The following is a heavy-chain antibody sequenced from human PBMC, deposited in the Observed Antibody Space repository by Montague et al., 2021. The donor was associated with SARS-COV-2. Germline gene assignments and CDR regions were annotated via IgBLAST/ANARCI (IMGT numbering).Heavy chain of an antibody. Sequence: SETLSLTCAVSGGSFSDYYWSWIRQPPGKGLEWIGLEWIGEIQHSSIINYNPSLKSRVTISVDASRNQLSLKLSSVTAADTAVYYCWMGGGNGVFDLWGQGTMVTVSS. CDR2: IQHSSII. CDR1: GGSFSDYY. CDR3: WMGGGNGVFDL. J-gene: IGHJ3*01. D-gene: IGHD2-8*01. V-gene: IGHV4-34*01.